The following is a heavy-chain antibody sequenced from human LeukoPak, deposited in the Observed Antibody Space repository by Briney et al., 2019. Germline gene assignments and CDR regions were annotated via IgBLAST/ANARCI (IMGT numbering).Heavy chain of an antibody. CDR3: ARRATSERGHSYGLDY. CDR2: ISTSSSSSSYI. J-gene: IGHJ4*02. CDR1: GFTFSSYH. Sequence: GGSLRLSCVVSGFTFSSYHMNWVRQAPGKGLEWVSSISTSSSSSSYIYYADSVTGRFTISRDNAKNSLYLQMNSLRAEDTAVYYCARRATSERGHSYGLDYWGQGTLVTVSS. D-gene: IGHD5-18*01. V-gene: IGHV3-21*01.